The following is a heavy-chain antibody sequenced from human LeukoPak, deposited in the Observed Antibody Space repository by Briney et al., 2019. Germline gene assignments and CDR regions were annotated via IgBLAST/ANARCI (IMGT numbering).Heavy chain of an antibody. V-gene: IGHV4-59*02. Sequence: SETLSLTCTVSGASVSSHYWSWIRQPPGKGLEWIGYVSYSGGTNYNPSLKSRVTISLDTSKDQLSLRLNSVTAADTAVYYCARLSTYYDFWSPLDYWGQGTLVTVSS. J-gene: IGHJ4*02. CDR3: ARLSTYYDFWSPLDY. CDR1: GASVSSHY. CDR2: VSYSGGT. D-gene: IGHD3-3*01.